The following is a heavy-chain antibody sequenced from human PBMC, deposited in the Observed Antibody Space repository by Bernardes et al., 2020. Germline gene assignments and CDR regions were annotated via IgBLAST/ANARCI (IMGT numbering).Heavy chain of an antibody. J-gene: IGHJ4*02. CDR3: ARGEHGYFDY. CDR1: GYTFTDSV. D-gene: IGHD2-8*01. V-gene: IGHV1-18*01. CDR2: ISRYNGNT. Sequence: ASVKVSCKASGYTFTDSVFIWVRQAPGQGLEWLGWISRYNGNTNFAEKFRDRVTMTTDTSTSTAYMELRSLRSDDTAVYYCARGEHGYFDYWGQGTLVTVSS.